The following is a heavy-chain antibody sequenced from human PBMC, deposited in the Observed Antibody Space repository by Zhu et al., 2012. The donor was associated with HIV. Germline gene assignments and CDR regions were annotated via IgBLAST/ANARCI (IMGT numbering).Heavy chain of an antibody. V-gene: IGHV4-30-4*08. CDR1: GGSISSGDYY. Sequence: QVQLQESGPGLVKPSQTLSLTCTVSGGSISSGDYYWSWVRQSPVRGLEWIGYIYYSGTTYYIPSLKSRVTISVDTSKNQFSLKLTSVTAADTAMYYCARKQWELLSAFDTWGQGTMVTVSS. J-gene: IGHJ3*02. D-gene: IGHD1-26*01. CDR2: IYYSGTT. CDR3: ARKQWELLSAFDT.